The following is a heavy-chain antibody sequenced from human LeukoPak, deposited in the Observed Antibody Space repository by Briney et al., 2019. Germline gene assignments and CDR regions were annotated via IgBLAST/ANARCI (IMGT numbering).Heavy chain of an antibody. CDR1: GFTFDDYA. D-gene: IGHD2-2*01. Sequence: SLRLSCAAPGFTFDDYAMHWVRQAPGKGLEWVSGISWNSGSIGYADSVKGRFTISRDNAKNSLYLQMNSLRAEDTALYYCAGLHAPYCSSTSCGTYYYYMDVWGKGTTVTVS. CDR3: AGLHAPYCSSTSCGTYYYYMDV. V-gene: IGHV3-9*01. J-gene: IGHJ6*03. CDR2: ISWNSGSI.